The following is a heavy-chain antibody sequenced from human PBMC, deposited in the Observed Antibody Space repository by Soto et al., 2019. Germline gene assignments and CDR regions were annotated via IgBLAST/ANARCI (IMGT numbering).Heavy chain of an antibody. D-gene: IGHD3-10*01. CDR1: GGSISSGDYY. Sequence: SETLSLTCTVSGGSISSGDYYWSWIRQPPGKGLEWIGYIYYSGSTYYNPSLKSRVTISVDTSKNQFSLKLSSVTAADTAVYYCARAGGSGSYLGWFDPWGQGTLVTVSS. J-gene: IGHJ5*02. V-gene: IGHV4-30-4*01. CDR2: IYYSGST. CDR3: ARAGGSGSYLGWFDP.